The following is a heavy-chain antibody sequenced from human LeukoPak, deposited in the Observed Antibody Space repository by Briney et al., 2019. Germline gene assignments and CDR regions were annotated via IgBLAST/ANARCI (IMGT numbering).Heavy chain of an antibody. J-gene: IGHJ4*02. CDR3: ARHKLERPNYFDY. CDR2: IYYSGST. CDR1: GGSISSYY. D-gene: IGHD1-1*01. Sequence: SETLSLTCTVSGGSISSYYWSWIRQPPGKGLEWIGYIYYSGSTNYNPSLKSRVTISVDTSKNQLSLKLSSVTAADTAVYYCARHKLERPNYFDYWGQGTLVTVSS. V-gene: IGHV4-59*08.